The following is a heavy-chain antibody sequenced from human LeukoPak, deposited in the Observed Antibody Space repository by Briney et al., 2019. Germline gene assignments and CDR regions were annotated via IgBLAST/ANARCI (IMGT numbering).Heavy chain of an antibody. J-gene: IGHJ6*02. CDR2: ISAYNGHT. V-gene: IGHV1-18*01. Sequence: ASVKVSCKASGYSFTSYGISWVRQAPGQGLDWMGWISAYNGHTIYAQKFQGRVTMNTDTSTSTAYMELRSLRSDDTAVFYCARDIVATTGNSYYYYGMDGWGQGTTVIVPS. CDR3: ARDIVATTGNSYYYYGMDG. CDR1: GYSFTSYG. D-gene: IGHD5-12*01.